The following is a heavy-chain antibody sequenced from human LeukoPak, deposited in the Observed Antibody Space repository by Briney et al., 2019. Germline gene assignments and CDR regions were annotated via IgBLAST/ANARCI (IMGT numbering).Heavy chain of an antibody. Sequence: PGGSLRLSCAASGFTFSDYYMSWMRQAPGKGLEWISHISGSGGTIYYADSVKGRFTISRDNVQNSLFLQMNSLRVEDTAVYYCAKDHDSNSYHTDDAFDLWGQGTLVTVSS. D-gene: IGHD2-2*01. CDR1: GFTFSDYY. CDR2: ISGSGGTI. V-gene: IGHV3-11*04. J-gene: IGHJ3*01. CDR3: AKDHDSNSYHTDDAFDL.